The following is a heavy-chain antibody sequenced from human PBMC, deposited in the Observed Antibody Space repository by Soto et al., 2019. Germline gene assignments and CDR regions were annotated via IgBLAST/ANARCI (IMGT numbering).Heavy chain of an antibody. CDR1: GYTFTSYD. CDR3: ARDRCSSTSCHGYYFGY. Sequence: KKTPASVKVSCKASGYTFTSYDINWVRQATGQGLEWMGWMNPNSGNTGYSQKFQGRVTITRDTSASTAYMELSSLRSEDTAVYYCARDRCSSTSCHGYYFGYWGQGTLVTVSS. J-gene: IGHJ4*02. D-gene: IGHD2-2*01. CDR2: MNPNSGNT. V-gene: IGHV1-8*01.